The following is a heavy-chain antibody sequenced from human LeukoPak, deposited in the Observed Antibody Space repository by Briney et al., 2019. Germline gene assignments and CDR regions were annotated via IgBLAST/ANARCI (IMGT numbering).Heavy chain of an antibody. CDR2: ISSSGSTI. CDR3: ATDVVVTAHQDAFDI. V-gene: IGHV3-48*03. D-gene: IGHD2-21*02. J-gene: IGHJ3*02. Sequence: GGSLRLSCADSGFTFRSYEMNWVRQAPGKGLEWVSYISSSGSTIYYADSVKGRFTISRDNAKNSLYLQMNSLRAEDTAVYYCATDVVVTAHQDAFDIWGQGTMVTVSS. CDR1: GFTFRSYE.